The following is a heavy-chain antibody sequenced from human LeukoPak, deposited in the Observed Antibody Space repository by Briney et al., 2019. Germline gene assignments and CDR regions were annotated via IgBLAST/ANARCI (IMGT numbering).Heavy chain of an antibody. V-gene: IGHV3-23*01. CDR3: AKASPAARGPNYYYYGMDV. Sequence: GGSLRLSCAASGFTFNTYAMSWARQAPGKGLEWVSAISGSGGSTYYADSVKGRFTISRDNSKNTLYLQMNSLRAEDTAVYYCAKASPAARGPNYYYYGMDVWGQGTTVTVSS. D-gene: IGHD5-12*01. J-gene: IGHJ6*02. CDR2: ISGSGGST. CDR1: GFTFNTYA.